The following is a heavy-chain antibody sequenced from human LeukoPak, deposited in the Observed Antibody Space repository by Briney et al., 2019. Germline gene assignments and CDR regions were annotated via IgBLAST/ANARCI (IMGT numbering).Heavy chain of an antibody. Sequence: PGGSLRLSCAASGFTFSSYGMHWVRQVPGKGLEWVAVIWYDGSNKYYADSVKGRFTISRDNSENTLYLQMNSLRAEDTAVYYCARDMFLYYGPGSYSVDYWGQGTLVTVSS. CDR3: ARDMFLYYGPGSYSVDY. D-gene: IGHD3-10*01. V-gene: IGHV3-33*01. CDR2: IWYDGSNK. J-gene: IGHJ4*02. CDR1: GFTFSSYG.